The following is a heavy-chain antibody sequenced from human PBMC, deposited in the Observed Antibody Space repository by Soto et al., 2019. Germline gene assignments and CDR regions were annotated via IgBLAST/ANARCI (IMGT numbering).Heavy chain of an antibody. CDR2: IYHSGST. CDR3: ERDLTDFCSALYWFDP. Sequence: SETLSLTCAVSGGSISSSNWWSWVRQPPGKGLEWIGEIYHSGSTNYNPSLKSRVTISVDKSKNQFSLKLSSVTAAETAVYYCERDLTDFCSALYWFDPWGQGTLVTVSS. D-gene: IGHD3-3*01. V-gene: IGHV4-4*02. CDR1: GGSISSSNW. J-gene: IGHJ5*02.